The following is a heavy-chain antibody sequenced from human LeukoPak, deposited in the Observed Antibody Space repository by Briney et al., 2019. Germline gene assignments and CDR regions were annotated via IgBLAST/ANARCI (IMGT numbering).Heavy chain of an antibody. Sequence: QSGGSLRLSCAASGFTFSSYEMNWVRQAPGKGLEWVSYISSSGSTIYYADSVKGRFTISRDNAKNSLYLQMNSLRAEDTAVYYCARDSSGWEFYPSWATDYWGQGTLVTVSS. CDR1: GFTFSSYE. J-gene: IGHJ4*02. CDR3: ARDSSGWEFYPSWATDY. CDR2: ISSSGSTI. D-gene: IGHD6-19*01. V-gene: IGHV3-48*03.